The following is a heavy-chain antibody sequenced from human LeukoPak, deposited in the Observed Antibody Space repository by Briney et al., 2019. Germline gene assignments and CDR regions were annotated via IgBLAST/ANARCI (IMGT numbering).Heavy chain of an antibody. CDR2: IYHSGST. CDR3: ARQGFDSSSWYYFDY. D-gene: IGHD6-13*01. J-gene: IGHJ4*02. Sequence: KPSETLSLTYTVSGYSISSGYYWGWIRQPPGKGLEWIGSIYHSGSTYYNPSLKSRVTISVDTSKNQFSLKLSSVTAADTAVYYCARQGFDSSSWYYFDYWGQGTLVTVSS. CDR1: GYSISSGYY. V-gene: IGHV4-38-2*02.